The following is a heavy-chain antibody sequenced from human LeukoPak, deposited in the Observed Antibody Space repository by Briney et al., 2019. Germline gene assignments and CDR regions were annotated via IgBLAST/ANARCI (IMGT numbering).Heavy chain of an antibody. CDR1: GYTFTSYA. D-gene: IGHD5-18*01. J-gene: IGHJ5*02. Sequence: GASVKVSCKASGYTFTSYAISWVRQAPGQGLEWMGGIIPIFGTANYAQKFQGRVTITADKSTSTAYMELSSLRSEDTAVYYCARDERKHSYGSSHWFDPWGQGTLVTVSS. V-gene: IGHV1-69*06. CDR2: IIPIFGTA. CDR3: ARDERKHSYGSSHWFDP.